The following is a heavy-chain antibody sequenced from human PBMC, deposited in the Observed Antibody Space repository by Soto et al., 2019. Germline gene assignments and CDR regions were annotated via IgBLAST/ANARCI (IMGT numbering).Heavy chain of an antibody. CDR2: VNPKRGGT. D-gene: IGHD3-3*01. J-gene: IGHJ2*01. V-gene: IGHV1-2*02. Sequence: QVQLVHSGAEVKKPGASVRVSCKTYGYSFVNFFLHWVRQAPGQGPEWMGFVNPKRGGTEYAPKFQGRVTMTRDTSISTVYLDLSGLTSADTAVYYCARDSGIPGRFWYCDIWGRGTLVTVSS. CDR1: GYSFVNFF. CDR3: ARDSGIPGRFWYCDI.